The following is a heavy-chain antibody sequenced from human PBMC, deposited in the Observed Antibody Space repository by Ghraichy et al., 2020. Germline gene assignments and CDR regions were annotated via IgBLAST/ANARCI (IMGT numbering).Heavy chain of an antibody. Sequence: SETLSLTCAVYGGSFSGYYWSWIRQPPGKVLEWIGEINHSGSTNYNPSLKSRVTISVDTSKNQFSLKLSSVTAADTAVYYCARRRIAARPRYWYFDLWGRGTLVTVSS. J-gene: IGHJ2*01. CDR2: INHSGST. CDR1: GGSFSGYY. D-gene: IGHD6-6*01. CDR3: ARRRIAARPRYWYFDL. V-gene: IGHV4-34*01.